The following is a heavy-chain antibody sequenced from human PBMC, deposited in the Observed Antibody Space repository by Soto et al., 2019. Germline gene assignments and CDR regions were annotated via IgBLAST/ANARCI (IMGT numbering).Heavy chain of an antibody. CDR1: VGTFSSYA. Sequence: QVQLVQSGAEVKKPGSSVQVSCKASVGTFSSYAISWVRQAPGQGLEWMGGIIPIIGTANYAQKYQGRVTITAGESTSTAYMELSSLSSGDTAVNYGARDRKPADYDYVGSSFRYQRSFDYWGQGTLVTVSS. D-gene: IGHD3-16*02. V-gene: IGHV1-69*01. CDR3: ARDRKPADYDYVGSSFRYQRSFDY. J-gene: IGHJ4*02. CDR2: IIPIIGTA.